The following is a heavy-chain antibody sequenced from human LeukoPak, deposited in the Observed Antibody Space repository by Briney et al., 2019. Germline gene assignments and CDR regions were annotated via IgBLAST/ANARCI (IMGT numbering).Heavy chain of an antibody. D-gene: IGHD3-22*01. CDR2: ISSSGSTK. CDR3: ARESGYDSSGFDAFDI. CDR1: GFTFSSYE. J-gene: IGHJ3*02. Sequence: PGGSLRLSCAASGFTFSSYEMNWVRQAPGKGLEWVSYISSSGSTKYYAESVKGRFTISRDNAKNSLYLQMNSLRAGDTAVYYCARESGYDSSGFDAFDIWGQGTMVTVSS. V-gene: IGHV3-48*03.